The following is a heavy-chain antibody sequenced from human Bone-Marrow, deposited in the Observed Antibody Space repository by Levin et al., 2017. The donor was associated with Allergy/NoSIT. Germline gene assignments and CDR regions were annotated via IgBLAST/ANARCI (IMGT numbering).Heavy chain of an antibody. Sequence: PGGSLRLSCEGSGFTFSNFGMHWVRQTPGKGLEWVALIWHDGSKQYYGDSVKGRLTISRDNSKNTLYLHMSRLRAEDTALYSCARAQLPYHYDKSGVQKQERSFHRWGRGTLATASS. D-gene: IGHD3-22*01. CDR2: IWHDGSKQ. J-gene: IGHJ2*01. V-gene: IGHV3-33*01. CDR1: GFTFSNFG. CDR3: ARAQLPYHYDKSGVQKQERSFHR.